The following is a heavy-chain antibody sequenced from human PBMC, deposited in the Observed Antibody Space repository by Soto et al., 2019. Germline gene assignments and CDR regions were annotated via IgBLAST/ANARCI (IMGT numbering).Heavy chain of an antibody. CDR2: NSDGADNS. V-gene: IGHV3-23*02. Sequence: LRLSCAASGFAFNNSTMSGIHPAAGEGLEMVSVNSDGADNSYYEDSVKGRFTNSRDNWKNTLYLQMNSLRGEDTAIYYCAKETRIMMSGVLIPQHDYYYGMDVWGQGPTVTVS. CDR3: AKETRIMMSGVLIPQHDYYYGMDV. J-gene: IGHJ6*02. CDR1: GFAFNNST. D-gene: IGHD3-3*01.